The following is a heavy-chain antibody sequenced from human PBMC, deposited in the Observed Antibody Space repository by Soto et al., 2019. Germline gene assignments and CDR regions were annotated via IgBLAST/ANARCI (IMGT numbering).Heavy chain of an antibody. J-gene: IGHJ5*02. V-gene: IGHV1-69*13. CDR2: IIPIFGTA. D-gene: IGHD2-2*01. Sequence: ASVKVSCKASGGTFSSYAISWVRQAPGQGLEWMGGIIPIFGTANYAQKFQGRVTITADESTSTAYMELSSLRSEDTAVYYCARVKDIVLVPDNWFDPWGQGTLVTVSS. CDR3: ARVKDIVLVPDNWFDP. CDR1: GGTFSSYA.